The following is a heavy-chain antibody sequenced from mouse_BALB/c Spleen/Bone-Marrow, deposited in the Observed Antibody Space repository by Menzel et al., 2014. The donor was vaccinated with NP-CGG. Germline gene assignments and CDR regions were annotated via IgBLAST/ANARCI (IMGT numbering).Heavy chain of an antibody. Sequence: VKLMESGPELVRPGVSAKISCKGSGYTFTDYAMHWVKQSHAKSLEWIGVISTYSGNTNYNQKFKGKATMTVDKSSSTAYMELARLTSEDSAIYYCARSGYGYDWFAYWGQGTLVTVSA. CDR2: ISTYSGNT. V-gene: IGHV1-67*01. J-gene: IGHJ3*01. CDR3: ARSGYGYDWFAY. D-gene: IGHD2-2*01. CDR1: GYTFTDYA.